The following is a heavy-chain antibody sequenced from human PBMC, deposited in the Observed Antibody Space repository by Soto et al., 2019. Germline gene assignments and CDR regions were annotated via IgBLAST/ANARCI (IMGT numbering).Heavy chain of an antibody. V-gene: IGHV5-51*03. CDR1: GYTYPSYW. J-gene: IGHJ3*02. CDR2: IYPEDSDT. CDR3: ARRILLWSVRDAFDI. D-gene: IGHD3-10*01. Sequence: EVQLVQSGAEVKKPGESLKISCKGFGYTYPSYWIGWVRQMPGKGLEWMGIIYPEDSDTRYSPSFQGQVTISADKSICTAYLQWSSLKASDTAMYYCARRILLWSVRDAFDIWGQGTMVTVSS.